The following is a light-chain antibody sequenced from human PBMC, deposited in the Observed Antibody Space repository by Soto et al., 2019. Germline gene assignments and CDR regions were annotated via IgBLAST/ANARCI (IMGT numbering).Light chain of an antibody. V-gene: IGLV2-11*01. J-gene: IGLJ3*02. CDR3: CSYAGGYTWV. CDR2: DVS. Sequence: QSALTQPRSVSGSPGQSVTISCTGTSSDIGGSNFVSWYQHHPGKAPKLMIYDVSKRPSGVPDRFSGSKSGNTASLTFSGLQAEDEADYYCCSYAGGYTWVFGGGTKLTVL. CDR1: SSDIGGSNF.